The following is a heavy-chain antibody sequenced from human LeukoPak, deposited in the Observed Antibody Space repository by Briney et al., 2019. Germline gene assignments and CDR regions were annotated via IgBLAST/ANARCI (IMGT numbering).Heavy chain of an antibody. V-gene: IGHV1-8*01. CDR1: GYTFTSYD. J-gene: IGHJ6*03. CDR2: MNPNSGNT. D-gene: IGHD7-27*01. Sequence: ASVKVPCKASGYTFTSYDINWVRQATGQGLEWMGWMNPNSGNTGYAQKFQGRVTMTRNTSISTAYMELSSLRSEDTAVYYCARRTETGDYYYYYMDVWGKGTTVTVSS. CDR3: ARRTETGDYYYYYMDV.